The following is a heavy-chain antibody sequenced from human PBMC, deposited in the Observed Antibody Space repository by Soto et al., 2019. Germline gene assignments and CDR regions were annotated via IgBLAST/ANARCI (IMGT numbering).Heavy chain of an antibody. Sequence: EVQLVESGGGLGKPGGSLRLSCAASGFTFSSYSMNWVRQAPGKGLEWVSSISSSSSYIYYADSVKGPFTISRDNSKNSLSLQMNSLRAEDKAVYYCARDAVAGTYYWYFDLWGRGTLVTDSS. J-gene: IGHJ2*01. CDR2: ISSSSSYI. CDR1: GFTFSSYS. CDR3: ARDAVAGTYYWYFDL. V-gene: IGHV3-21*01. D-gene: IGHD6-19*01.